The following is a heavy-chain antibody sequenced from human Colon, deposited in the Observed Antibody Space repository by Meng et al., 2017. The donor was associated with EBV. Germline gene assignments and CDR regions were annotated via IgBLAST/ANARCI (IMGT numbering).Heavy chain of an antibody. V-gene: IGHV4-39*02. D-gene: IGHD6-19*01. Sequence: RQESGPGWVKPSGTLALTCTVSGGSISSDTYYWGWIRQPPGKGLEWIGSLYYSGSTYSNPSLKSRVTISVDTSKNHFSLKLSSVTAADTAVYYCARRGSRSGWYAYDYWGQGTLVTVSS. CDR1: GGSISSDTYY. CDR2: LYYSGST. J-gene: IGHJ4*02. CDR3: ARRGSRSGWYAYDY.